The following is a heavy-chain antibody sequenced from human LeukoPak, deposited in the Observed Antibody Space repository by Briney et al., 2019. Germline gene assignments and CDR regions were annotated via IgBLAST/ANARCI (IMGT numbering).Heavy chain of an antibody. CDR1: GRSFSGYY. D-gene: IGHD2-2*01. V-gene: IGHV4-34*01. CDR3: ARGYCSSTSCWNYFDY. Sequence: SSETLSLTCAVYGRSFSGYYWSWIRQPPGKGLEWIGEINHSGSTNYNPSLKSRVTISVDTSKNQFSLKLSSVTAADTAVYYCARGYCSSTSCWNYFDYWGQGTLVTVSS. CDR2: INHSGST. J-gene: IGHJ4*02.